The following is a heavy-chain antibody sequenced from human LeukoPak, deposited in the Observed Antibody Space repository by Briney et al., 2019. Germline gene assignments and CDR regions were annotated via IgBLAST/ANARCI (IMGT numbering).Heavy chain of an antibody. CDR2: ISGSGGST. V-gene: IGHV3-23*01. J-gene: IGHJ6*02. CDR1: GFTSSSYA. D-gene: IGHD3-10*01. CDR3: AKVDSGGSGSQNYYYYGMDV. Sequence: GGSLRLSCAASGFTSSSYAMSWVRQAPGKGLEWVSAISGSGGSTYYADSVKGRFTISRDNSKNTLYLQMNSLRAEDTAVYYCAKVDSGGSGSQNYYYYGMDVWGQGTTVTVSS.